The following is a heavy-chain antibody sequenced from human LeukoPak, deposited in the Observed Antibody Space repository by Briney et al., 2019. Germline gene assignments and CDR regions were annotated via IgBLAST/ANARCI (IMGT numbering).Heavy chain of an antibody. CDR3: AREIYGSGTYYYYNYGMDV. Sequence: PSETLSLTCTVSGGSIITNTWWAWVRQPPGKGLEWIGEIYHGGSTNYRPSLKSRVTISVDKSKNQVSLNLTSVTAADTAVYFCAREIYGSGTYYYYNYGMDVWGKGTTVTVSA. CDR2: IYHGGST. CDR1: GGSIITNTW. V-gene: IGHV4-4*02. J-gene: IGHJ6*04. D-gene: IGHD3-10*01.